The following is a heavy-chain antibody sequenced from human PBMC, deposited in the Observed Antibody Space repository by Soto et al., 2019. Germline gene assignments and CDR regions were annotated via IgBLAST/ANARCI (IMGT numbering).Heavy chain of an antibody. D-gene: IGHD1-26*01. CDR1: GGPVSSHT. V-gene: IGHV1-69*06. CDR3: ARVSLGWDPLGHFDL. J-gene: IGHJ4*02. Sequence: SVKVSCKASGGPVSSHTFSWVRQAPGQGLEWMGGIIPVYGTAKYTQKFQGRVTITADKSTNTVFMELSSLRSDDSAVYYCARVSLGWDPLGHFDLWGQGTLVTVSS. CDR2: IIPVYGTA.